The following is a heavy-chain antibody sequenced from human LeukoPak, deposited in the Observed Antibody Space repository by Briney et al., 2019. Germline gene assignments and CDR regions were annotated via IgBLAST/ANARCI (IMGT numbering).Heavy chain of an antibody. Sequence: GGSLRLSCAASGFTFSSYAMSWVRQAPGKGLEWVSAISGSGGSTYYADSVKGRFTISRDNSKNTLYLQMNSLRAEDTAVYYCARAPLSGNSYSGSYYPDYWGQGTLVTVSS. CDR2: ISGSGGST. CDR1: GFTFSSYA. CDR3: ARAPLSGNSYSGSYYPDY. V-gene: IGHV3-23*01. D-gene: IGHD1-26*01. J-gene: IGHJ4*02.